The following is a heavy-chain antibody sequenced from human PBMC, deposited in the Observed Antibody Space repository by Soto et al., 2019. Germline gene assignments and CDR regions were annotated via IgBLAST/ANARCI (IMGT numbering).Heavy chain of an antibody. Sequence: QVQLVESGGGVVQPGRSLRLSCAASGFTFSSYGMHWVRQAPGKGLEWVAVISYDGSNKYYADSVKGRFTISRDNSKNTLYLQMNSLRAEDTAVYYCAKRPGPYQYFDYWGQGTLVTVSS. D-gene: IGHD3-16*01. CDR2: ISYDGSNK. J-gene: IGHJ4*02. CDR1: GFTFSSYG. CDR3: AKRPGPYQYFDY. V-gene: IGHV3-30*18.